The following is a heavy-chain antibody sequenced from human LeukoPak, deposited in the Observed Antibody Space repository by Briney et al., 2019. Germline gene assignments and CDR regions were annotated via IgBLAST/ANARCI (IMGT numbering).Heavy chain of an antibody. CDR1: GYTFTSYY. CDR2: INPNSGGT. J-gene: IGHJ4*02. D-gene: IGHD3-9*01. V-gene: IGHV1-2*02. Sequence: ASVKVSCKASGYTFTSYYMHWVRQAPGQGLEWMGWINPNSGGTNYAQKFQGRVTMTRDTSISTAYMELSRLRSDDTAVYYCARGDILTGYYYFDYWGQGTLVTVSS. CDR3: ARGDILTGYYYFDY.